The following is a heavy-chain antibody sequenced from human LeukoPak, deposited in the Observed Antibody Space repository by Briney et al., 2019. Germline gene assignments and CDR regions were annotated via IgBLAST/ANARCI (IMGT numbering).Heavy chain of an antibody. CDR1: GFSFSSYA. J-gene: IGHJ4*02. Sequence: GGSLRLSCAASGFSFSSYAMNWVRQAPGKGLEWVSVIYSGGNTYYADSVKGRFTISRDNSKNTLYLQMNSLRAEDTAVYYCARVGSQYDSSGYPYWGQGTLVTVSS. D-gene: IGHD3-22*01. CDR3: ARVGSQYDSSGYPY. V-gene: IGHV3-53*01. CDR2: IYSGGNT.